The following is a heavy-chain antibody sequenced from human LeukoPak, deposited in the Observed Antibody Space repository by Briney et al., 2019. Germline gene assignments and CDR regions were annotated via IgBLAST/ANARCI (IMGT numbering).Heavy chain of an antibody. Sequence: PGRSLRLSCAASGFTFSSYGMHWVRQAPGKGLEWVAVISYDGSNKYYADSVKGRFTISRDNSKNTLYLQMNSLRAEDTAVYYCAKDRRVPAVRRDYLPDVWGKGTTVTVSS. V-gene: IGHV3-30*18. J-gene: IGHJ6*04. CDR3: AKDRRVPAVRRDYLPDV. D-gene: IGHD2-2*01. CDR1: GFTFSSYG. CDR2: ISYDGSNK.